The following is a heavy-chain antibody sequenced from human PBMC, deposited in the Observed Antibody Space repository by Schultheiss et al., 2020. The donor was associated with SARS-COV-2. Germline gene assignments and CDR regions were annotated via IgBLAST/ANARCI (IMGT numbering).Heavy chain of an antibody. CDR3: ARDFGGYYDSSGHPGLDY. CDR2: ISTYNGNT. CDR1: GYTFISYG. J-gene: IGHJ4*02. Sequence: ASVKVSCKASGYTFISYGISWVRQAPGQGLEWMGWISTYNGNTSYAQKLQGRVTMTTDTSTSTAYMELRSLRSDDTAVYYCARDFGGYYDSSGHPGLDYWGQGTLVTVSS. D-gene: IGHD3-22*01. V-gene: IGHV1-18*01.